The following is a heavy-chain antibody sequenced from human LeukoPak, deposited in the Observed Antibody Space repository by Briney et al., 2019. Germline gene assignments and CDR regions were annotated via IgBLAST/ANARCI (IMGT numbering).Heavy chain of an antibody. Sequence: SETLSLTCAVYGGSFSGYYWSWIRQPPGKGLEWIGEINHSGSTNYNPSLKSRVTISVDTSKNQVSLILSSVTAADTAVYYCARSFGDYWYWGQGTLVTVSS. CDR1: GGSFSGYY. D-gene: IGHD3-16*01. J-gene: IGHJ4*02. CDR3: ARSFGDYWY. CDR2: INHSGST. V-gene: IGHV4-34*01.